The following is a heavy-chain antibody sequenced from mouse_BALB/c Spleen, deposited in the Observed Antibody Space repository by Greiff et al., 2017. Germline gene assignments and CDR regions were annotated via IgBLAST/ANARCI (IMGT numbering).Heavy chain of an antibody. CDR1: GYSITSGYY. CDR3: AREEIYYAMDY. CDR2: ISYDGSN. Sequence: EVQRVESGPGLVKPSQSLSLTCSVTGYSITSGYYWNWIRQFPGNKLEWMGYISYDGSNNYNPSLKNRISITRDTSKNQFFLKLNSVTTEDTATYYCAREEIYYAMDYWGQGTSVTVSS. V-gene: IGHV3-6*02. J-gene: IGHJ4*01.